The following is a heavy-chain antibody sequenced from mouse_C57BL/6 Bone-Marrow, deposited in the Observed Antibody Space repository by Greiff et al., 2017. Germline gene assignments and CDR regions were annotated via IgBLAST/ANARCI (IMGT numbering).Heavy chain of an antibody. CDR1: GFTFSNYW. CDR2: IRLKSDNYAT. J-gene: IGHJ3*01. D-gene: IGHD1-1*01. V-gene: IGHV6-3*01. Sequence: EVKVEESGGGLVQPGGSMKLSCVASGFTFSNYWMNWVRQSPEKGLEWVAQIRLKSDNYATHYAESVKGRFTISRDDSKSSVYLQMNNLRAEDTGIYYCTGRGSIFAYWGQGTLVTVSA. CDR3: TGRGSIFAY.